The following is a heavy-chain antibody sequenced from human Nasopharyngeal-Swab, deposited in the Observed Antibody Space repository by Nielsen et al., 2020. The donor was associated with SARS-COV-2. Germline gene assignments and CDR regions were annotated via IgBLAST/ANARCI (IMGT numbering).Heavy chain of an antibody. Sequence: GESLKISCAASGFTFSNYGMHWVRQAPGKGLEWVAVISYDGSNKYYADSVKGRFTISRDNSKNTLYLQMNSLRAEDTAVYYCARPSGSYPFDYWGQGTLVTVSS. J-gene: IGHJ4*02. CDR2: ISYDGSNK. D-gene: IGHD1-26*01. V-gene: IGHV3-30*03. CDR3: ARPSGSYPFDY. CDR1: GFTFSNYG.